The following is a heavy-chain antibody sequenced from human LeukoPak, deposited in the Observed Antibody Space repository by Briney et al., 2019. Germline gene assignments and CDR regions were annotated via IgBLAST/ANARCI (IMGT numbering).Heavy chain of an antibody. Sequence: SETLSLTCAVYGGSFSGYYWSWIRQPPGKGLEWIGEINHSGSTNYNPSLKSRVTISVDTSKNQFSLKLSSVTAADTAVYYCARSPGYDYVWGTKGYFDYWGQGTLVTVSS. CDR2: INHSGST. J-gene: IGHJ4*02. D-gene: IGHD3-16*01. CDR3: ARSPGYDYVWGTKGYFDY. V-gene: IGHV4-34*01. CDR1: GGSFSGYY.